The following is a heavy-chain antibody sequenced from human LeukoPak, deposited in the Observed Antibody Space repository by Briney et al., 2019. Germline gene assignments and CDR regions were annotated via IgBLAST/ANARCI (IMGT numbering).Heavy chain of an antibody. D-gene: IGHD3-10*01. CDR1: GFTFSSYG. V-gene: IGHV3-30*18. J-gene: IGHJ4*02. Sequence: GGSLRLSCAASGFTFSSYGMHWVRQAPGKGLEWVAVISYDGSNKYYADSVKGRFIIARDNSKNTLDLQMNSLRAEDTAVYYCAKDLETYYYGSGSLDYWGQGILVTVSS. CDR2: ISYDGSNK. CDR3: AKDLETYYYGSGSLDY.